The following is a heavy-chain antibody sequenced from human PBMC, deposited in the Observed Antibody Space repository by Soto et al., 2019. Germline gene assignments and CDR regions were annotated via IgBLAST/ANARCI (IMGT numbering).Heavy chain of an antibody. V-gene: IGHV4-38-2*02. Sequence: PSETLSLPCTVSGYSISNNYHWAWIRQAPGRGLEWVGSIYHSGTTYYNPSLRSRVIISVDTSKNQFSLKVPSVTAADTAIYYCGRENCPYGACYYFDYWGRGTLVTVSS. CDR2: IYHSGTT. J-gene: IGHJ4*02. CDR3: GRENCPYGACYYFDY. D-gene: IGHD2-8*01. CDR1: GYSISNNYH.